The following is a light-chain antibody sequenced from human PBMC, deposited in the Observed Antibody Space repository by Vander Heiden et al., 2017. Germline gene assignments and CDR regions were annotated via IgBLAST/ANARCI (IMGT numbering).Light chain of an antibody. CDR1: SSNIGSNY. V-gene: IGLV1-47*01. J-gene: IGLJ2*01. Sequence: QSVLTQPPSASGTPGQRVTISCSGSSSNIGSNYVYWYQQRPGTAPNLLIYRNNQRPSGVPDRFSGSKSGTSASLAISGLRSEDEADYYCAAWDDSRSGVVFGGGTKLTVL. CDR2: RNN. CDR3: AAWDDSRSGVV.